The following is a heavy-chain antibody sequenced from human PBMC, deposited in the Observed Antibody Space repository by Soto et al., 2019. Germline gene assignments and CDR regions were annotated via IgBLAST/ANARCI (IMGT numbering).Heavy chain of an antibody. CDR1: GGSISSYY. Sequence: SETLSLTCTVSGGSISSYYWSWIRQPPGKGLEWIGYIYYSGSTNYNPSLKSRVTISVDTSKNQFSLKLSSVTAADTAVYYCARTGIWHGSGGSCSAWFDPWGQGTLVTVSS. CDR3: ARTGIWHGSGGSCSAWFDP. J-gene: IGHJ5*02. D-gene: IGHD2-15*01. CDR2: IYYSGST. V-gene: IGHV4-59*12.